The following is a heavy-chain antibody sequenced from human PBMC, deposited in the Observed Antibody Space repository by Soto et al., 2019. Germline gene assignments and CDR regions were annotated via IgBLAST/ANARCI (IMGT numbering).Heavy chain of an antibody. V-gene: IGHV1-18*01. D-gene: IGHD6-6*01. CDR1: GYTFTNYG. Sequence: QVQLVQSGAEVKKPGASVKVSCKASGYTFTNYGINWVRQAPGQGLEWLGWVSAYKGARRYAQRVQARVIITTDTSTTTAYMALRSLRSDDTAVYYCSRGTSIPASGDYWGQGTLVTVSS. CDR2: VSAYKGAR. J-gene: IGHJ4*01. CDR3: SRGTSIPASGDY.